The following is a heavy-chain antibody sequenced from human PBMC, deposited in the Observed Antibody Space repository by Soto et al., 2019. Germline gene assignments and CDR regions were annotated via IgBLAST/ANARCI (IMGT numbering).Heavy chain of an antibody. D-gene: IGHD4-17*01. V-gene: IGHV3-74*01. CDR2: INSDGSST. CDR3: ARVSDDYGGNYPDTPLDY. CDR1: GFTFSSYW. Sequence: GGSLRLSCAASGFTFSSYWMHWVRQAPGKGLVWVSRINSDGSSTSYADSVKGRFTISRDNAKNTLYLQMNSLRAEDTAVYYCARVSDDYGGNYPDTPLDYWGQGTLVTVSS. J-gene: IGHJ4*02.